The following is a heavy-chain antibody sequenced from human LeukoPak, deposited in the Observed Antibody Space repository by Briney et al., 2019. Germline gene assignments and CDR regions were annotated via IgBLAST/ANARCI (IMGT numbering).Heavy chain of an antibody. CDR1: GGTFSSYA. Sequence: ASVKVSCKASGGTFSSYAISWVRQAPGQGLEWMGGIIPIFGTANYAQEFQGRVTITADKSTSTAYMELRSLRSDDTAVYYCARDKAAGVAGHYFDYWGQGTLVTVSS. V-gene: IGHV1-69*06. CDR3: ARDKAAGVAGHYFDY. D-gene: IGHD6-19*01. CDR2: IIPIFGTA. J-gene: IGHJ4*02.